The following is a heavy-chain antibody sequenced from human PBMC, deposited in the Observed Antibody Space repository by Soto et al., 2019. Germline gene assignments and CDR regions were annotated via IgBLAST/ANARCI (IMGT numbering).Heavy chain of an antibody. Sequence: SETLSLTCTVSGGSISSSSYYWGWIRQPPGKGLEWIGSIYYSGSTYYNPSLKSRVTISVDTSKNQFSLKLSSVTAADTAVYYCARPSSFLPLANVFRYGMAVCAQRTTVPGSS. V-gene: IGHV4-39*01. CDR3: ARPSSFLPLANVFRYGMAV. CDR1: GGSISSSSYY. CDR2: IYYSGST. J-gene: IGHJ6*01. D-gene: IGHD3-3*01.